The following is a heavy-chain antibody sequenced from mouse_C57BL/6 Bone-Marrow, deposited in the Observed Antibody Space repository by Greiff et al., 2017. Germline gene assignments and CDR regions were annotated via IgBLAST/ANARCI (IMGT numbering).Heavy chain of an antibody. CDR3: AIPDYYAMDY. V-gene: IGHV5-12*01. CDR1: GFTFSDYY. CDR2: ISNGGGST. Sequence: EVHLVESGGGLVQPGGSLKLSCAASGFTFSDYYMYWVRQTPEKRLEWVAYISNGGGSTYYPDTVKGRFTISRDNAKNTLYLQMSRLKSEDTAMYYCAIPDYYAMDYWGQGTSVTVSS. J-gene: IGHJ4*01.